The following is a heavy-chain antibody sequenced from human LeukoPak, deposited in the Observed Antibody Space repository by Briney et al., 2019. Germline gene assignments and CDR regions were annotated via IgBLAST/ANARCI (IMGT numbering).Heavy chain of an antibody. Sequence: GGSLRLSCAASGFTFSSYSMNWVRQAPGKGLEWVSYISSSSSTIYYADSVKGRFTISRDNAKNSLYLQMNSLRAEDTAVYYCARDRADWLPQADFDYWGQGTLVTVSS. D-gene: IGHD3-9*01. CDR2: ISSSSSTI. CDR1: GFTFSSYS. V-gene: IGHV3-48*04. CDR3: ARDRADWLPQADFDY. J-gene: IGHJ4*02.